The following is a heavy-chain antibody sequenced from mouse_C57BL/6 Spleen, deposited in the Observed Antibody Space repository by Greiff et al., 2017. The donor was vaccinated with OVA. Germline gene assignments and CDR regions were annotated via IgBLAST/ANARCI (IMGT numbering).Heavy chain of an antibody. Sequence: VQLQQSGPELAKPGASVKIPCKASGYTFTDYNMDWVKQSPGKSLEWIGDINPNNGGTIYNQKFKGKATLTVDKSSSTAYMELRSLTSEDTAVYYCARNPYYGGSYPYCFDYWGTGTTLTVAS. V-gene: IGHV1-18*01. CDR1: GYTFTDYN. CDR3: ARNPYYGGSYPYCFDY. D-gene: IGHD1-1*01. J-gene: IGHJ2*01. CDR2: INPNNGGT.